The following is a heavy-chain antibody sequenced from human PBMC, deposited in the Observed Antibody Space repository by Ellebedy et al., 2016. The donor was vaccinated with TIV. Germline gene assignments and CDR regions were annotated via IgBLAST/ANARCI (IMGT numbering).Heavy chain of an antibody. CDR3: ARDQYPPRTTGTGFDY. CDR1: GYTFTTYY. CDR2: INPNTDAT. D-gene: IGHD1-1*01. V-gene: IGHV1-46*01. J-gene: IGHJ4*02. Sequence: AASVKVSCKTSGYTFTTYYIHWVRQAPGQGLEWMGIINPNTDATSYAQKFQGRVTITRETSTSAVYMDLNSLRSEDTAVYFCARDQYPPRTTGTGFDYWGQGTLVTVSS.